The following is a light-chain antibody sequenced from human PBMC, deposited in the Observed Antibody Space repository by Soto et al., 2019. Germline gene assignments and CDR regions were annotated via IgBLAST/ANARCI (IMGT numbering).Light chain of an antibody. CDR2: AAS. CDR1: QGISSY. V-gene: IGKV1-8*01. CDR3: QQDYSYPFR. Sequence: AIRMTQSPSSFSASTGDRVTITCRASQGISSYLAWYQQKPGKAPKLLIYAASTLQSGVPSRFSGSGSGTDFTLTISCLQAEDFATYYCQQDYSYPFRFAPGTKVDIK. J-gene: IGKJ3*01.